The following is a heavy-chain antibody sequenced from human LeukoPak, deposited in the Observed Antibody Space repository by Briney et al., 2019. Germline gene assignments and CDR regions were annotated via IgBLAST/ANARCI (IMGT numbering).Heavy chain of an antibody. J-gene: IGHJ4*02. CDR2: IKQGGSEK. CDR1: GFIFSSHG. D-gene: IGHD3-10*01. Sequence: PGGSLRLSCAASGFIFSSHGMNWVRQAPGKGLEWVANIKQGGSEKNYVDSVKGRFTIARDDAKNSLYLQMNSLRAEDTAVYFCARDKGGMVPFDYWGQGTLVTVSS. CDR3: ARDKGGMVPFDY. V-gene: IGHV3-7*01.